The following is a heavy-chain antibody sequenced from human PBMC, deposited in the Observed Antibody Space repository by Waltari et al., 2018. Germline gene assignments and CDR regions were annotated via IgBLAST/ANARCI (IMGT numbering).Heavy chain of an antibody. CDR2: IIPIFGTA. D-gene: IGHD3-3*01. Sequence: QVQLVQSGAKVKKPGSSVKVSCKASGGHFSSYAIRWVRQPPGPGLEWMGGIIPIFGTANYAQKFQGRVTITTDESTSTAYMELSSLRSEDTAVYYCASNPYYDFWSGYPAPFDYWGQGTLVTVSS. V-gene: IGHV1-69*05. CDR1: GGHFSSYA. J-gene: IGHJ4*02. CDR3: ASNPYYDFWSGYPAPFDY.